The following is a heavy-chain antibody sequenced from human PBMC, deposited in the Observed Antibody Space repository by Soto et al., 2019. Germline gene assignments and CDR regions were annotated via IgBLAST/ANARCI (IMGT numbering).Heavy chain of an antibody. CDR3: ARANDFWSPRYYYGMDV. J-gene: IGHJ6*02. CDR2: MNPNSGNT. D-gene: IGHD3-3*01. V-gene: IGHV1-8*01. CDR1: GYTFTSYD. Sequence: ASVKVSCKASGYTFTSYDINWVRQATGQGLEWMGWMNPNSGNTGYAQKFQGRVTMTRNTSISTAYMELSSLRSEDTAVYYCARANDFWSPRYYYGMDVWGQGTTVTVSS.